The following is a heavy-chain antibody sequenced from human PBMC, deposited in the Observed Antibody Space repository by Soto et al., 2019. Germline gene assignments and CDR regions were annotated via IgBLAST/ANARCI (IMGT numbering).Heavy chain of an antibody. Sequence: QVQLVQSGAEVKKPGASVKVSCKTSGYPFTSYGINWVRQAPGQGPEWMGWISAYNGKTSYTQKFQGRVNMTPDTSTSTAYMELRSLRSDDTAVYYCARDRLIAVTGLLHYWGQGTLVTVSS. V-gene: IGHV1-18*01. CDR3: ARDRLIAVTGLLHY. CDR1: GYPFTSYG. CDR2: ISAYNGKT. D-gene: IGHD6-19*01. J-gene: IGHJ4*02.